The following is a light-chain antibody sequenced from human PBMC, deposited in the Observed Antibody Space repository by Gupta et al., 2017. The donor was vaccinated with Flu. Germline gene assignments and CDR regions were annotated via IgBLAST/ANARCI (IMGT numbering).Light chain of an antibody. CDR3: QVWDSSARV. Sequence: PGKTATITCGGDNIGSKSVHWYQQNPGQAPVLDVYDDSDRPSGIPERFSGANSGNTATLTGRRVEAGDEDDYYCQVWDSSARVFGGGTKLTVL. CDR2: DDS. CDR1: NIGSKS. J-gene: IGLJ2*01. V-gene: IGLV3-21*03.